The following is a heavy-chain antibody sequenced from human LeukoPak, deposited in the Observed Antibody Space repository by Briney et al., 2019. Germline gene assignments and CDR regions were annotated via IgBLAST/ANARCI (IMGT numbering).Heavy chain of an antibody. Sequence: SSETLSLTCAVYGGSFSGYYWSWIRQPPGKGLEWIGEINHSGSTNYNPSLKSRVTISVDTSKNQFSLKLSSVTAADTAVYYCARALYVLLWFGELSGNWFDPWGQGTLVTVSS. V-gene: IGHV4-34*01. D-gene: IGHD3-10*01. J-gene: IGHJ5*02. CDR1: GGSFSGYY. CDR3: ARALYVLLWFGELSGNWFDP. CDR2: INHSGST.